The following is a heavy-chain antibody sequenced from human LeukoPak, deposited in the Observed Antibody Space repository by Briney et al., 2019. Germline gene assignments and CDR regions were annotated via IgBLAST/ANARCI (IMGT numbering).Heavy chain of an antibody. D-gene: IGHD2-2*01. Sequence: ASVKVSCKASGCSFTSDDINWVRQATGQGLEWMGWMNPNSGNTGYAQKFQGRATMTRNTSISTAYMELSSLRSEDTAVYYCARVLVVPAATYYYYYYMDVWGKGTTVTVSS. CDR1: GCSFTSDD. J-gene: IGHJ6*03. V-gene: IGHV1-8*01. CDR3: ARVLVVPAATYYYYYYMDV. CDR2: MNPNSGNT.